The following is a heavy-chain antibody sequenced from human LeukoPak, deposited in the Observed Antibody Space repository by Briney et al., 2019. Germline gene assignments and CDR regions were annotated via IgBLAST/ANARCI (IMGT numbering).Heavy chain of an antibody. D-gene: IGHD3-22*01. CDR1: GYTFTGYY. J-gene: IGHJ5*02. CDR2: INPNSGGT. CDR3: ARGTMIVVVRGWFDP. V-gene: IGHV1-2*06. Sequence: ASVKVSCKASGYTFTGYYMHWVRQAPGQGLEWMGRINPNSGGTNYAQKFQGRVTMTRDTSISTAYMELSRLRSDDTAVYYCARGTMIVVVRGWFDPWGQGTLVTVSS.